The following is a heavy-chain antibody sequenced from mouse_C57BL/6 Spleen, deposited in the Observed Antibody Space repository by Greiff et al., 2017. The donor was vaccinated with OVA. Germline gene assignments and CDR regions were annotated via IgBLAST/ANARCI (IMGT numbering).Heavy chain of an antibody. J-gene: IGHJ3*01. D-gene: IGHD1-1*01. Sequence: VMLVESGGGLVQPGGSLSLSCAASGFTFTDYSMSWVRQPPGKALEWLGFIRNKANGYTTEYSASVKGRFTISRDNSQSILYLQMNALRAEDSATYYCARYNYGSSSFAYWGQGTLVTVSA. CDR2: IRNKANGYTT. CDR3: ARYNYGSSSFAY. V-gene: IGHV7-3*01. CDR1: GFTFTDYS.